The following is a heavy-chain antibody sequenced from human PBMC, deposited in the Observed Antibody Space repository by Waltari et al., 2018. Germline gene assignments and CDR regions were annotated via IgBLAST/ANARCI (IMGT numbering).Heavy chain of an antibody. D-gene: IGHD6-19*01. CDR1: GGALSSYA. CDR2: MIPMFGAP. V-gene: IGHV1-69*05. CDR3: ATSSSGWYQDASDV. J-gene: IGHJ3*01. Sequence: QVQLVQSGAEVKKPGSSVRVSCKASGGALSSYAIRWVRQAPGKGLEWMGGMIPMFGAPNYAQKFQGRITITTDESTRTDYMELSSLRSDDTAVYFCATSSSGWYQDASDVWGHGTLVTV.